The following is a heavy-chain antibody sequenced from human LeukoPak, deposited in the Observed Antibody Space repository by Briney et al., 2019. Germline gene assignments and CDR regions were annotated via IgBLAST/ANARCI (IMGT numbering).Heavy chain of an antibody. CDR3: AGERGYSYGWRLQAFDI. J-gene: IGHJ3*02. D-gene: IGHD5-18*01. V-gene: IGHV6-1*01. Sequence: SQTLSLTCAISGDSVSSNSAAWNWIRQSPSRGLEWLGRTYYRSKWYNDYAVSVKSRITINPDTSKNQFSLQLNSVTLEDTAVYYCAGERGYSYGWRLQAFDIWGQGTMVTVSS. CDR2: TYYRSKWYN. CDR1: GDSVSSNSAA.